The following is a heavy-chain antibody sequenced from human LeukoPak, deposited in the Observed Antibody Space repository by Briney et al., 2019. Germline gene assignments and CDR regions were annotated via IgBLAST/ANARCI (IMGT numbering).Heavy chain of an antibody. V-gene: IGHV4-61*02. Sequence: PSETLSLTCTVSGGSISSGSYYWSWIRQPAGKGLEWIGRIYTSGSTNYNPSLKSRVTISVDTSKNQFSLKLSSVTASDTAVYYCAREFYISWLDPWGQGTLVTVSS. CDR3: AREFYISWLDP. J-gene: IGHJ5*02. CDR2: IYTSGST. CDR1: GGSISSGSYY. D-gene: IGHD2/OR15-2a*01.